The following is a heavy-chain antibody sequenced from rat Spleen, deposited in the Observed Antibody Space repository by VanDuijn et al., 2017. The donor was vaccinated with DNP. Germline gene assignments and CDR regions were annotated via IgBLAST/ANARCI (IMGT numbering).Heavy chain of an antibody. Sequence: QVQLKESGPGLVQPSQTLSLTCTVSGFSLTRYGVSWVRQPPGKGLEWIAAISSGGSTYYNSANKSRLSISRDTSKSQVVLKMNRLQTEDTAIYFCTREVDWGQGVMVTVSS. CDR1: GFSLTRYG. V-gene: IGHV2S12*01. CDR3: TREVD. J-gene: IGHJ2*01. CDR2: ISSGGST.